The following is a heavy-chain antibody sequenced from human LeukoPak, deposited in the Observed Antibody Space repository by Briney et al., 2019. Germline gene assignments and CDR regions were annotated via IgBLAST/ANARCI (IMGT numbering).Heavy chain of an antibody. V-gene: IGHV4-34*01. CDR1: GGSFSGYY. D-gene: IGHD6-13*01. J-gene: IGHJ6*02. Sequence: PSETLSLTCAVYGGSFSGYYWSWIRQPPGKGLEWIGEINHSGSTNYNPSLKSRVTISVDTSKNQFSLKLSSVTAADTAVYYCARDTGRHTAAAQTYYYYGMDVWGQGTTVTVSS. CDR3: ARDTGRHTAAAQTYYYYGMDV. CDR2: INHSGST.